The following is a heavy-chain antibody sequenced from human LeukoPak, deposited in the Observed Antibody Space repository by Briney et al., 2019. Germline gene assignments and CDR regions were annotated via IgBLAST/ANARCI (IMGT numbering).Heavy chain of an antibody. D-gene: IGHD6-19*01. Sequence: GGSLRLSCEVSGFNIGDYYIRWLRQAPGKGPEWISYLSSRRDNSIDYADSVKGRFTISRDNAKNSAQLQMNNLRVEDTTVYYCVREQWYYFDYWGQGALVTVSS. V-gene: IGHV3-11*04. CDR3: VREQWYYFDY. J-gene: IGHJ4*02. CDR1: GFNIGDYY. CDR2: LSSRRDNSI.